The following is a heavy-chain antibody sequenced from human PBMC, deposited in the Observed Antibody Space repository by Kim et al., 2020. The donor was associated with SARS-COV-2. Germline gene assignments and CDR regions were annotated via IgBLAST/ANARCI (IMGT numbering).Heavy chain of an antibody. CDR3: ARDRRDSSSNS. V-gene: IGHV3-7*01. CDR1: GFTFSSYW. Sequence: GGSLRLSCAAYGFTFSSYWMSWVRQAPGKGLEWVANIKQDGSEKYYVDSVKGRFTISRDNAKNSLYLQMNSLRAEDTAVYYCARDRRDSSSNSWGQGTLVTVSS. CDR2: IKQDGSEK. J-gene: IGHJ4*02. D-gene: IGHD6-13*01.